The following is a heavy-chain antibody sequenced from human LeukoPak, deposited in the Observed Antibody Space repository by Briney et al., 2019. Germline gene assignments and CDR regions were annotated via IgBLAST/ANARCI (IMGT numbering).Heavy chain of an antibody. CDR1: GFTFSDYY. CDR3: ARVPDGDYWYFDL. Sequence: GGSLRLSCAAPGFTFSDYYMSWIRQAPGKGLEWVSYISSSGSTIYYADSVKGRFTISRDNAKNSLYLQMNSLRAEDTAVYYCARVPDGDYWYFDLWGRGTLVTVSS. V-gene: IGHV3-11*01. CDR2: ISSSGSTI. D-gene: IGHD4-17*01. J-gene: IGHJ2*01.